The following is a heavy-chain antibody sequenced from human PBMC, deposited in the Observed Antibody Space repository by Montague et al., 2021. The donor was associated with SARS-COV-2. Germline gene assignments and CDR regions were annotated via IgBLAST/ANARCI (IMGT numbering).Heavy chain of an antibody. J-gene: IGHJ4*02. CDR1: GGSFSDYF. CDR2: INHHGTS. Sequence: SETLSLTCAVYGGSFSDYFWTWIRQPPGKGLEWIGEINHHGTSNYNPSLKSRVSISVDTSKNQFSLYLGSVTAADTAVHYCARGRQHFNMIVVVMTGGEYYFDYWGQGTLVTVSS. CDR3: ARGRQHFNMIVVVMTGGEYYFDY. V-gene: IGHV4-34*01. D-gene: IGHD3-22*01.